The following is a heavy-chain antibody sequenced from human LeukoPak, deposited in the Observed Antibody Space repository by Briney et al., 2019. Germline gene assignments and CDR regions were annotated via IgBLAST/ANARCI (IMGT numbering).Heavy chain of an antibody. CDR1: GYTFATNW. Sequence: GESLKISCKGSGYTFATNWIGWVRQMSGKGLERMGIIYPGDSDTRYSPSFRSQVTISADKSINTAYLQWSRLKASDTAIYYCATRGAVRLGSDAFDIWGQGTMVTVSS. CDR3: ATRGAVRLGSDAFDI. CDR2: IYPGDSDT. V-gene: IGHV5-51*01. J-gene: IGHJ3*02. D-gene: IGHD3-10*01.